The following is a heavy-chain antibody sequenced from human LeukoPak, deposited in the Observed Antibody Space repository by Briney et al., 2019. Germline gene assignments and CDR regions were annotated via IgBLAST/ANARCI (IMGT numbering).Heavy chain of an antibody. Sequence: ASVKVSCKASGYTFTSYAMNWVRQAPGQGLEWMGWSNTNTGNPTYAQGFTGRFVFSLDTSVSTAYLQISSLKAEDTAVYYCARDDSSGYLQYYFDYWGQGTLVTVSS. D-gene: IGHD3-22*01. CDR3: ARDDSSGYLQYYFDY. V-gene: IGHV7-4-1*02. CDR2: SNTNTGNP. J-gene: IGHJ4*02. CDR1: GYTFTSYA.